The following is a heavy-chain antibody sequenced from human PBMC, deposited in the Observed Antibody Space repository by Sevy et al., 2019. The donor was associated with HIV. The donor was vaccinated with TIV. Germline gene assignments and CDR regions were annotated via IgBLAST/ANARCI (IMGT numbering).Heavy chain of an antibody. J-gene: IGHJ3*02. CDR3: AKDVGHYDSSGLDAFDI. D-gene: IGHD3-22*01. V-gene: IGHV3-23*01. CDR1: GFTFSSYA. Sequence: GGSLRLSCAASGFTFSSYAMSWVRQAPGKGLEWVSAISGSGGSTYYADSVKGRFTISRDNSKNTLYLQMNSLRAEDTAVYYCAKDVGHYDSSGLDAFDIWGQGTMVTVSS. CDR2: ISGSGGST.